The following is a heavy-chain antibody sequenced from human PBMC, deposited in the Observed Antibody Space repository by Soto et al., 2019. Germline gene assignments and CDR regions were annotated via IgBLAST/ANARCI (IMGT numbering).Heavy chain of an antibody. Sequence: GASVKVSCKASGYTFTSYDINWVRQATGQGLEWTGWMNPNSGNTGYAQKFQGRVTMTRNTSISTAYMELSSLRSEDTAVYYCARGYNFYGSGSYYENFDYWGQGTLVTVSS. CDR3: ARGYNFYGSGSYYENFDY. V-gene: IGHV1-8*01. CDR2: MNPNSGNT. D-gene: IGHD3-10*01. CDR1: GYTFTSYD. J-gene: IGHJ4*02.